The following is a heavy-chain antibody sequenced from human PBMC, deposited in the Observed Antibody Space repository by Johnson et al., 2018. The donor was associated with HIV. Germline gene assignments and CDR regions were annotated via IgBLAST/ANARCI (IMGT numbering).Heavy chain of an antibody. CDR2: IYSGGYT. Sequence: VQLVESGGGLIQPGGSLRLSCAASGFTVSINYMSWVRQAPGKGLEWVSVIYSGGYTYYADSVKGRFTIPRDNSKNTRYLQMNSLRAEDTAVYYCAKGGAVAGTRDAFDIWGQGTMVTVSS. CDR1: GFTVSINY. J-gene: IGHJ3*02. D-gene: IGHD6-19*01. CDR3: AKGGAVAGTRDAFDI. V-gene: IGHV3-53*01.